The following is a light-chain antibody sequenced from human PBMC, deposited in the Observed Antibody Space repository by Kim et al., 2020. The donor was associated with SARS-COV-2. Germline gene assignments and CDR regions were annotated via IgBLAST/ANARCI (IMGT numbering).Light chain of an antibody. Sequence: SVKLTCTLSSGHSSYAIAWHQQQPEKGPRYLMKLNSDGSHSKGDGIPDRFSGSSSGAERYLTLSSLQSEDEADYYCQTWGTGIHWVFGGGTQLTVL. J-gene: IGLJ3*02. V-gene: IGLV4-69*01. CDR1: SGHSSYA. CDR3: QTWGTGIHWV. CDR2: LNSDGSH.